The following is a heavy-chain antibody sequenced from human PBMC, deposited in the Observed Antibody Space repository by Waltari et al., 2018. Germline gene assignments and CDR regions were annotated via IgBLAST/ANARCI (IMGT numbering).Heavy chain of an antibody. J-gene: IGHJ5*02. CDR3: ARDREPFDP. CDR2: IYHSGST. CDR1: GYSISRGYY. Sequence: QVQLQESGPGLVKPSETLSLTCTVSGYSISRGYYWGWIRQPPGKGLEWIGSIYHSGSTYYNPSLKSRVTISVDTSKNQFSLKLSSVTAADTAVYYCARDREPFDPWGQGTLVTVSS. V-gene: IGHV4-38-2*02.